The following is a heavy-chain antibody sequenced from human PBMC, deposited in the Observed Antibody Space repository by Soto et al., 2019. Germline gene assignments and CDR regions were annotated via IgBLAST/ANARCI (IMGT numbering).Heavy chain of an antibody. CDR3: AKAGTHYFWSGYSDLYYFDY. V-gene: IGHV3-23*01. CDR1: GFTFSSYA. CDR2: ISGSGGST. D-gene: IGHD3-3*01. Sequence: GGSLRLSCAASGFTFSSYAMSWVRQAPGKGLEKVSAISGSGGSTYYADSVKGRFTISRDTSKNTLYLQMNSLRAEDTAVYYCAKAGTHYFWSGYSDLYYFDYWGQGTLVTVSS. J-gene: IGHJ4*02.